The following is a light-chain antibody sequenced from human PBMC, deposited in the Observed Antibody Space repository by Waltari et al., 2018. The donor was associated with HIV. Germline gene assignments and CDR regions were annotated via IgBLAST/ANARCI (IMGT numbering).Light chain of an antibody. CDR3: HQYSDYLGS. V-gene: IGKV1-5*03. J-gene: IGKJ1*01. CDR2: KAT. CDR1: QNVGAW. Sequence: DIHMSQSPPTLTASIGDIVNITCRASQNVGAWLAWYQQKPGEAPNLLIYKATNVEGGVPSRFSGSASGTDFTLTIDSLHPDDFATYYCHQYSDYLGSFGQGTKVEVK.